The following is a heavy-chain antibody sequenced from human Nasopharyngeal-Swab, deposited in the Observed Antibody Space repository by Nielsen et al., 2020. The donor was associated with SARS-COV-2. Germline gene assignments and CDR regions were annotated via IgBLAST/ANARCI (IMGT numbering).Heavy chain of an antibody. D-gene: IGHD2-15*01. CDR1: GFTFSNYA. J-gene: IGHJ4*02. CDR2: IINNGGST. V-gene: IGHV3-23*01. Sequence: GGSLRLSCAASGFTFSNYAVSWVRQAPGKGLERVSTIINNGGSTYYADAVKGRFTISRDNSKNTLYLQMDGLRVEDTAVYYCAKDGCPRSGECQFENWGQGTLATVSS. CDR3: AKDGCPRSGECQFEN.